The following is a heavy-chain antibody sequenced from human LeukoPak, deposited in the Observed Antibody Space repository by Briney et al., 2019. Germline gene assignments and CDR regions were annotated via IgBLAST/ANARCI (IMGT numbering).Heavy chain of an antibody. CDR3: ARENEPAARSFDY. D-gene: IGHD6-6*01. CDR1: GGSISTYY. Sequence: SATLSLTCTVSGGSISTYYWSWIRPPAGKGLEWIGRIYTSGSSNYNTPLKSRVTMSVDTSKNQFSLKLSSVTAADTAVYYCARENEPAARSFDYWGQGTLVTVSS. J-gene: IGHJ4*02. CDR2: IYTSGSS. V-gene: IGHV4-4*07.